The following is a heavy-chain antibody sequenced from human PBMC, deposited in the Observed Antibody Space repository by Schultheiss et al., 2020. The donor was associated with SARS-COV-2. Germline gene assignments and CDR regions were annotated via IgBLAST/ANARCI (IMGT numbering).Heavy chain of an antibody. J-gene: IGHJ6*02. V-gene: IGHV4-31*03. CDR2: IYYSGST. D-gene: IGHD6-13*01. CDR1: AGSISSGGYY. CDR3: ARDRQRIAAAGTAVKDLWLVYGMDV. Sequence: SETLSLTCTVSAGSISSGGYYWSWIRQHPGKGLEWIGYIYYSGSTYYNPSLKSRVTISVDTSKNQFSLKLSSVTAADTAVYYCARDRQRIAAAGTAVKDLWLVYGMDVWGQGTTVTVSS.